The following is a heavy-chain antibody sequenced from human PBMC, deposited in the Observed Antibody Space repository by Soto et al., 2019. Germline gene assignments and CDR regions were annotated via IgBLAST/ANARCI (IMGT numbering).Heavy chain of an antibody. CDR1: GYTFTSYG. D-gene: IGHD2-21*02. J-gene: IGHJ4*02. Sequence: QVQLVQSGAEVKKPGASVKVSCQASGYTFTSYGISWVRQAPGQGPEWMGGISAYNGNTNHAQKLQGRITMTTGTSTSTGYMELRSLRSDDTAVYYCARVGTYCGGDCYSDLDYWGQGTLVTVSS. V-gene: IGHV1-18*01. CDR2: ISAYNGNT. CDR3: ARVGTYCGGDCYSDLDY.